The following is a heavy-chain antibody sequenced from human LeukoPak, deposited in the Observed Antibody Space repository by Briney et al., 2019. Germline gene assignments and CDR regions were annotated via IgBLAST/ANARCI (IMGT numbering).Heavy chain of an antibody. Sequence: SETLSLTCAVYGGSFSGYYWSWIRQPPGKGLEWIGSIYYSGSTYYNPSLKSRVTISVDTSKNQFSLKLSSVTAADTAVYYCAHDGYPATPDVWGKGTTVTVSS. D-gene: IGHD2-15*01. J-gene: IGHJ6*04. CDR3: AHDGYPATPDV. CDR1: GGSFSGYY. V-gene: IGHV4-34*01. CDR2: IYYSGST.